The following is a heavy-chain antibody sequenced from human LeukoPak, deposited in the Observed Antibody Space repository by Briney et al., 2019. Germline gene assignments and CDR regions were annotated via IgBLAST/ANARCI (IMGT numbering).Heavy chain of an antibody. D-gene: IGHD1-14*01. CDR1: GFTFSSYE. Sequence: PGGSLRLSCAASGFTFSSYEMNWVRQAPGKGLEWVSYISNSGNTIFYADSVKGRFTISRDNGKTSLYLQMNSLRAEDTAVYYCARVFSNPTGNDSWGQGTLVTVSS. J-gene: IGHJ5*01. CDR2: ISNSGNTI. V-gene: IGHV3-48*03. CDR3: ARVFSNPTGNDS.